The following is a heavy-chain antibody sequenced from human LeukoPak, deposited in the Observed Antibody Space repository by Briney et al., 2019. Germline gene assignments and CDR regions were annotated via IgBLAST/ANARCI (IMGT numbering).Heavy chain of an antibody. J-gene: IGHJ6*04. D-gene: IGHD6-13*01. Sequence: GGSLRLPCAASGFTFDDYAMHWVRQAPGKGLEWVSLISWDGGSTYYADSVKGRFTISRDNSKNFLYLQMNSLRDEDSGLYYCAKGQLGYYAVDVWGKGTTVTVSS. CDR3: AKGQLGYYAVDV. V-gene: IGHV3-43D*04. CDR2: ISWDGGST. CDR1: GFTFDDYA.